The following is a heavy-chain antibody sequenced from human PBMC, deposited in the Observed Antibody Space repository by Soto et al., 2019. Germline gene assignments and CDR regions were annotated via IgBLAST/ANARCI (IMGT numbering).Heavy chain of an antibody. V-gene: IGHV1-3*01. D-gene: IGHD2-15*01. CDR2: INPDNGNT. J-gene: IGHJ5*02. CDR1: GYTFTRYT. Sequence: ASVKVSCKASGYTFTRYTMNWVRQAPGQRLEWMGWINPDNGNTKSSQKFQDRVIITRDTSASTAYMDLSSLRSEDTAVYYCARGIATGQLDPWGQGTLVTVPQ. CDR3: ARGIATGQLDP.